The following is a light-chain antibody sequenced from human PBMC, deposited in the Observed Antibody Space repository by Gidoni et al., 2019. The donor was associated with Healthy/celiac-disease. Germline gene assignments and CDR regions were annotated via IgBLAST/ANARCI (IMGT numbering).Light chain of an antibody. J-gene: IGLJ2*01. CDR2: RDS. Sequence: SYDLTHPLSVFVALGQTARITCGGNNIGSKNVHWYQQKPGQAPVLVIYRDSNRPSGIPERFSGSNSGNTATLTISRAQAGDEADYYCQVWDSSFVVFGGGTKLTVL. CDR3: QVWDSSFVV. CDR1: NIGSKN. V-gene: IGLV3-9*01.